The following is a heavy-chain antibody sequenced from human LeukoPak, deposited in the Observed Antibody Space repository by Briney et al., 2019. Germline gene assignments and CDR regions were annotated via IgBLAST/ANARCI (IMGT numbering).Heavy chain of an antibody. CDR1: GFTFSNYC. CDR3: ARGEAARLDY. V-gene: IGHV3-74*01. CDR2: ICTDETTI. D-gene: IGHD6-6*01. Sequence: GGSLRLSCAASGFTFSNYCMRWVRQPPGKGLVWVSQICTDETTIRSADSVKGRFTISRDNAKNTLYLQMNSLRAEDTAVYYCARGEAARLDYWGQGTLVTVSS. J-gene: IGHJ4*02.